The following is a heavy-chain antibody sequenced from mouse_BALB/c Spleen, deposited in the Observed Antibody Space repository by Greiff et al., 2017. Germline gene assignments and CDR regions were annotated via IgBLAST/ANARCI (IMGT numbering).Heavy chain of an antibody. CDR2: ISSGGSYT. CDR1: GFTFSSYA. J-gene: IGHJ4*01. CDR3: ARDPSSYAMDY. V-gene: IGHV5-9-4*01. Sequence: EVNVVESGGGLVKPGGSLKLSCAASGFTFSSYAMSWVRQTPEKRLEWVAEISSGGSYTYYPDTVTGRFTISRDNAKNTLYLEMSSLRSEDTAMYYCARDPSSYAMDYWGQGTSVTVSS.